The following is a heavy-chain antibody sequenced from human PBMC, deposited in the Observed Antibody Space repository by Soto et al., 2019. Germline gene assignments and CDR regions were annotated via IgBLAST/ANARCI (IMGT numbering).Heavy chain of an antibody. J-gene: IGHJ4*02. CDR3: ARDPTVTTPGY. CDR1: GFTFSSYG. Sequence: AASGFTFSSYGMHWVRQAPGKGLEWVAVIWYDGSNKYYADSVKGRFTISRDNSKNTLYLQMNSLRAEDTAVYYCARDPTVTTPGYWGQGTLVTVSS. V-gene: IGHV3-33*01. CDR2: IWYDGSNK. D-gene: IGHD4-4*01.